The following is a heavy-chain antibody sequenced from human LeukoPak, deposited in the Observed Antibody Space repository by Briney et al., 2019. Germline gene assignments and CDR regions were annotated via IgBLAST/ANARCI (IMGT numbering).Heavy chain of an antibody. J-gene: IGHJ6*02. Sequence: SETLSLTCTVSGGSISSYYWSWIRQPPGKGLEWIGYIYCSGSTNYNPSLKSRVTISVDTSKNQFSLKLSSVTAADTAVYYCARDRNYRRYYYGMDVWGQGTTVTVSS. CDR3: ARDRNYRRYYYGMDV. D-gene: IGHD1-7*01. V-gene: IGHV4-59*01. CDR1: GGSISSYY. CDR2: IYCSGST.